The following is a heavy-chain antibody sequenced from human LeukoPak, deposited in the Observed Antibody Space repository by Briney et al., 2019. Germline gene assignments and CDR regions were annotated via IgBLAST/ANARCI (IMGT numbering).Heavy chain of an antibody. CDR2: INHSGST. Sequence: PSETLSLTCAVYGGSFSGYYWSWIRQPPGKGLEWIGEINHSGSTNYNPSLKSRVTISVDTSKNQFSLKLSSVTAADTAVYYCARGLAVRGVKFYYYYYGMDVWGQGTTVTVSS. V-gene: IGHV4-34*01. CDR3: ARGLAVRGVKFYYYYYGMDV. J-gene: IGHJ6*02. CDR1: GGSFSGYY. D-gene: IGHD3-10*01.